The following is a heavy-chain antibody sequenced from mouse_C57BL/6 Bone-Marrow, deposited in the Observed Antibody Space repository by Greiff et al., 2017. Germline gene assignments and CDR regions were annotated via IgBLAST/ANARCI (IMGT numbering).Heavy chain of an antibody. D-gene: IGHD1-1*01. J-gene: IGHJ4*01. CDR2: INPYNGGT. Sequence: VQLKQSGPVLVKPGASVKMSCKASGYTFTDYYMHWVKQSPGKSLEWIGVINPYNGGTSYNQKFKGKATLTVDKSSSTAYMELKSLTSEAAAVYYFARICDYGTLYAMDYWGQGTSVPVSA. CDR1: GYTFTDYY. V-gene: IGHV1-19*01. CDR3: ARICDYGTLYAMDY.